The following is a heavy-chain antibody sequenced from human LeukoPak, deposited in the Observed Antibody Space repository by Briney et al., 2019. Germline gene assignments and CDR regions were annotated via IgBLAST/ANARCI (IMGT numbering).Heavy chain of an antibody. CDR2: IYYSGST. CDR1: GGSTSSGGYY. V-gene: IGHV4-31*03. CDR3: ARDRGPYSGYDSYYFDY. Sequence: KPSQTLSLTCTVSGGSTSSGGYYWSWIRQHPGKGLEWIGYIYYSGSTYYNPSLKSRVTISVDTSKNQFSLKLSSVTAADTAVYFCARDRGPYSGYDSYYFDYWGQGTLVTVSS. J-gene: IGHJ4*02. D-gene: IGHD5-12*01.